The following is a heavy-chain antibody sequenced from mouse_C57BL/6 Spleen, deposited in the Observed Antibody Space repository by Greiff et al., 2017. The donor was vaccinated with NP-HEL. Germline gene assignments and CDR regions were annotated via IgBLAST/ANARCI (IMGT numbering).Heavy chain of an antibody. CDR3: ARRDYDEIY. D-gene: IGHD2-4*01. Sequence: VQLQQPGAELVRPGSSVKLSCKASGYTFTSYWMDWVKQRPGQGLEWIGNIYPSDSETHYNQKFKDKATLTVDKSSSTAYMQLSSLTSEDSAVYYCARRDYDEIYWGQGTTLTVSS. J-gene: IGHJ2*01. CDR1: GYTFTSYW. CDR2: IYPSDSET. V-gene: IGHV1-61*01.